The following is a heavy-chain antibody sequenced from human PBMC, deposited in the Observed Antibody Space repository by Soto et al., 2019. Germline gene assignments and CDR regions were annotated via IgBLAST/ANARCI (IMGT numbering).Heavy chain of an antibody. CDR2: INPGDSES. CDR3: ARHAIWYFDL. J-gene: IGHJ2*01. V-gene: IGHV5-51*01. Sequence: GESLKISCQGSGYSFTNYWIGWMRQMPGKGLEYMGIINPGDSESRYSPSFKGQVTTSADKSISTAYLQWSSLKASDTAMYYCARHAIWYFDLWGRGTLVTVSS. CDR1: GYSFTNYW.